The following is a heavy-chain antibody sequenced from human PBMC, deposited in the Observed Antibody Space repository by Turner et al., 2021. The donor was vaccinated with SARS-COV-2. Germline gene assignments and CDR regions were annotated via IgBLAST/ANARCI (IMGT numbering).Heavy chain of an antibody. D-gene: IGHD3-10*01. CDR3: ARARYGSGSFLGYYMDV. J-gene: IGHJ6*03. CDR1: AFAFSRYG. CDR2: IWYDGSNK. Sequence: QVQLVAPGGVLVLLARSLSLTCAALAFAFSRYGMPWVSPAPGKGLGWVAVIWYDGSNKYYADSGKGRFTISRDNSKNTLYLQMSSLRAEDTAVYYCARARYGSGSFLGYYMDVWGKGTTVTVSS. V-gene: IGHV3-33*01.